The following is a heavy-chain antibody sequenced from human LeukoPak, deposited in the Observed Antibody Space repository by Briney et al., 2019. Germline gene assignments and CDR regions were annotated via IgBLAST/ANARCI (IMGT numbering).Heavy chain of an antibody. CDR1: GGSFSAYY. Sequence: SETLSLTCAVYGGSFSAYYWSWIRQSPGNGLEWIGEISQSGSTTYNPSLKSRVTMSIDTSNNQFSLNLNSVTAADTAIYYCARFGGNSAFDIWGQETMVTVSS. J-gene: IGHJ3*02. CDR2: ISQSGST. V-gene: IGHV4-34*01. CDR3: ARFGGNSAFDI. D-gene: IGHD3-16*01.